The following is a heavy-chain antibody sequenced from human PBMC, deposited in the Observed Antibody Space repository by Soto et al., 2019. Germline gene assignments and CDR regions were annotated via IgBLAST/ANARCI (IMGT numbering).Heavy chain of an antibody. D-gene: IGHD3-10*01. V-gene: IGHV3-23*01. J-gene: IGHJ2*01. Sequence: GGSLRLSCAASGFTFSSYAMSWVRQAPGKGLEWVSAISGSGGSTYYADSVKGRFTISRDNSKNTLYLQMNSLRAEDTAVYYCAKGLLILGDRIGVWSSGYFDLWGRGTLVTVSS. CDR2: ISGSGGST. CDR3: AKGLLILGDRIGVWSSGYFDL. CDR1: GFTFSSYA.